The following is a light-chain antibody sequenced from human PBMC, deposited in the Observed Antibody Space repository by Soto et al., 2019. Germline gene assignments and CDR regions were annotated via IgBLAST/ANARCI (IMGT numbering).Light chain of an antibody. CDR1: QSVSSY. CDR2: DAS. V-gene: IGKV3-11*01. J-gene: IGKJ1*01. CDR3: QQRSNWPRT. Sequence: EIVLTQSPATLSLSPGERATLSCRASQSVSSYLAWYQQTPGQAPRLLIYDASNRATGIPARFSGSGSGTDFTLTISRLEPEDFAVYYCQQRSNWPRTFGQGTKVDIK.